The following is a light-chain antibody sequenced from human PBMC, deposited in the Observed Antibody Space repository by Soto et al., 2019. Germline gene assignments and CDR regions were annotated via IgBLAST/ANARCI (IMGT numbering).Light chain of an antibody. J-gene: IGLJ3*02. CDR1: SSDVGGYDH. V-gene: IGLV2-14*03. CDR3: SSYTNKDTLL. CDR2: DVT. Sequence: QSVLTPPASVSGSPGQSITISCTGTSSDVGGYDHVSWYQQHPGKAPKLLIYDVTVRPSGISPRFSGSKSDNTASLAVSGLQPEDEADYYCSSYTNKDTLLFGGGTKLTVL.